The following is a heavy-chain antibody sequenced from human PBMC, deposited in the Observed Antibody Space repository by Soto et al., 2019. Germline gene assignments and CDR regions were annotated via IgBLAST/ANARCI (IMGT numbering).Heavy chain of an antibody. Sequence: EVQLVESGGGLVQPGGSLRLSCAASGFTFSDHHMDWVRQAPGKGLEWVGRSTNKAKSHTTEYAASVKGRFIISRENSKNSLYLQMNSLKIEDTAVYYCRRPTAQRSSSPSFDYWGQGTLVTVSS. D-gene: IGHD6-13*01. CDR2: STNKAKSHTT. CDR3: RRPTAQRSSSPSFDY. CDR1: GFTFSDHH. V-gene: IGHV3-72*01. J-gene: IGHJ4*02.